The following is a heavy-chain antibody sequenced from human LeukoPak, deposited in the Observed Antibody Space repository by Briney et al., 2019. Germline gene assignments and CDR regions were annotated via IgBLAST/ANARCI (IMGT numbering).Heavy chain of an antibody. J-gene: IGHJ3*02. V-gene: IGHV1-46*01. CDR2: INSSGGST. CDR3: ERVGWGSGGGAFDI. CDR1: GYTFTSSY. Sequence: ASVKVSRKASGYTFTSSYMHCVRQAPGQGLEWIEIINSSGGSTTYTQKFQRTVTMTRDTSTRTVYMDLSSLRSEDTAVYYCERVGWGSGGGAFDIWGQGTMVTVSS. D-gene: IGHD3-16*01.